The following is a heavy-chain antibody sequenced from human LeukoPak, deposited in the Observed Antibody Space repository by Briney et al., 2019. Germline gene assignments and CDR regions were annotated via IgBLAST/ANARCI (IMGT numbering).Heavy chain of an antibody. CDR1: GYTFTVYY. CDR3: ARDRYGEEGFDP. J-gene: IGHJ5*02. Sequence: ASVTVSCTASGYTFTVYYMHWVRQAPGQGLEWMGRINPNSGGTNYAQKFQGRVTMTRDTSISTAYMELSRLRSDDTAVYYCARDRYGEEGFDPWGQGTLVTVSS. CDR2: INPNSGGT. V-gene: IGHV1-2*06. D-gene: IGHD4-17*01.